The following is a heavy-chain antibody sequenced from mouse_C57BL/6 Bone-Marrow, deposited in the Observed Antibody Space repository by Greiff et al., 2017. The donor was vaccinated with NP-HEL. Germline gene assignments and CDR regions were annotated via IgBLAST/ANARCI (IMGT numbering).Heavy chain of an antibody. J-gene: IGHJ4*01. CDR3: ARSPRTEDYAMDY. Sequence: QVQLQQPGAELVKPGASVKLSCKASGYTFTSYWMQWVKQRPGQGLEWIGEIDPSDSYTNYNQKFKGKATLTVDTSSSTAYMQLSSLTSEDSAVYYCARSPRTEDYAMDYWGQGTSVTVSS. CDR2: IDPSDSYT. CDR1: GYTFTSYW. V-gene: IGHV1-50*01.